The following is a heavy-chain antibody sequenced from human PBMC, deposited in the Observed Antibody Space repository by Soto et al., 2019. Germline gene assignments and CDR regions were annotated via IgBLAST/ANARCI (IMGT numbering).Heavy chain of an antibody. D-gene: IGHD2-2*01. CDR3: ARFCSPTICSNDY. J-gene: IGHJ4*02. V-gene: IGHV3-48*01. CDR2: IGRGSSPT. Sequence: GGSLRLSCVASGFSFSSYSMNWVRQAPGKGLEWVACIGRGSSPTYYADSVKGRFTISRDDGKNSLYLQVNSLRAEDTAVYYCARFCSPTICSNDYWGQGTLVTVSS. CDR1: GFSFSSYS.